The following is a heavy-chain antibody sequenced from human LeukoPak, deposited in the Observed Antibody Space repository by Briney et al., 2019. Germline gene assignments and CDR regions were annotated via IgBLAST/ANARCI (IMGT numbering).Heavy chain of an antibody. CDR2: ISCFNGDT. D-gene: IGHD6-19*01. J-gene: IGHJ4*02. V-gene: IGHV1-18*01. CDR3: ARDPTNTSGRYAYFDY. Sequence: ASVTVSCKASGYTFNHHGISWVRQAPGQGLEWVGWISCFNGDTHYAQKFQGRVTMTTDTSTTTAYMELRSLRSDDTALYYCARDPTNTSGRYAYFDYWGQGTLVTVSS. CDR1: GYTFNHHG.